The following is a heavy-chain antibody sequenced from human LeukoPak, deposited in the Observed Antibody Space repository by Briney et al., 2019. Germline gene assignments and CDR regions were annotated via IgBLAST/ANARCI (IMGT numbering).Heavy chain of an antibody. V-gene: IGHV4-59*01. J-gene: IGHJ3*02. Sequence: PSETLSLTCTVSGVSISSYYWSWIRQPPGKGLEWIGYIYYSGSTNYNPSLKSRVTISVDTSKNQFSLKLSSVTAADTAVYYCARLRWSPLGAFDIWGQGTMVTVSS. CDR2: IYYSGST. CDR1: GVSISSYY. CDR3: ARLRWSPLGAFDI. D-gene: IGHD4-23*01.